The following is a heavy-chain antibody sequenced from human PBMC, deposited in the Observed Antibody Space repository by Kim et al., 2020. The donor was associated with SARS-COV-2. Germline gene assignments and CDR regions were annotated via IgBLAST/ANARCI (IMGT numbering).Heavy chain of an antibody. D-gene: IGHD3-22*01. CDR3: ARDLASAYYSMIVVVITGNYFDY. J-gene: IGHJ4*02. V-gene: IGHV4-34*01. Sequence: SETLSLTCAVYGGSFSGYYWSWIRQPPGKGLEWIGEINHSGSTNYNPSLKSRVTISVDTSKNQFSLKLSSVTAADTAVYYCARDLASAYYSMIVVVITGNYFDYWGQGTLVTVSS. CDR2: INHSGST. CDR1: GGSFSGYY.